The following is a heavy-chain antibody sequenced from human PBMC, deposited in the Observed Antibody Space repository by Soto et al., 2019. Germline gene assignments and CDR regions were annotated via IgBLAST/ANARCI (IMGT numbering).Heavy chain of an antibody. D-gene: IGHD1-26*01. J-gene: IGHJ4*02. CDR2: ISENGDNT. CDR3: AKGYSGSYYGVFDY. CDR1: GGSISSSSYY. V-gene: IGHV3-23*01. Sequence: PSETLSLTCTVSGGSISSSSYYWGWIRQAPGKGLEWVSTISENGDNTYYADSVKGRFTISRDNSKNTLYLQLNSLRAEDTAKYYCAKGYSGSYYGVFDYWGQGTLVTVSS.